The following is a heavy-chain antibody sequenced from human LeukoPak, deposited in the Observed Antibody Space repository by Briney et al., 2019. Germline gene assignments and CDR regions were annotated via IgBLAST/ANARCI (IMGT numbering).Heavy chain of an antibody. CDR2: IWYDGSNK. Sequence: PGRSLRLSCAASGFTFSSYGVHWVRQAPGKGLEWVAVIWYDGSNKYYADSVKGRFTISRDNSKNTLYLQMNSLRAEDTAVYYCARDPDRDGMDVWGKGTTVTVSS. CDR3: ARDPDRDGMDV. CDR1: GFTFSSYG. V-gene: IGHV3-33*01. J-gene: IGHJ6*04.